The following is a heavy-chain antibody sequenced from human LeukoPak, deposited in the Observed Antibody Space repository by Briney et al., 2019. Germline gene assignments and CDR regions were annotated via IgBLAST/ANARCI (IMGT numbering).Heavy chain of an antibody. D-gene: IGHD2-15*01. CDR1: GFTPSSYW. J-gene: IGHJ4*02. CDR3: VRGNPFGGY. CDR2: IKQDGSEI. V-gene: IGHV3-7*03. Sequence: GGSLRLSCAASGFTPSSYWMIWVRQAPGKGLEWVANIKQDGSEISYVDSVKGRFTISRDNAKNSLYLQMNSLRAEDTAVYYCVRGNPFGGYWDQGTLVTVSS.